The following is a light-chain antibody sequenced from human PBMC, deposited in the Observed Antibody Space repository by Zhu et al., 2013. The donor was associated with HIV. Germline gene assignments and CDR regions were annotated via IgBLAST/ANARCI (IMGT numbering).Light chain of an antibody. CDR1: TSNIGKNY. V-gene: IGLV1-51*01. Sequence: QSVLTQPPSVSAAPGQRVTISCSGTTSNIGKNYVSWYQQFPGRAPKLLIYDNENRPSGIAGRFFASKSGTAATLGIAGLQTGDEADYYCGTWDTTLSTGVFGGGTRLTVL. CDR2: DNE. CDR3: GTWDTTLSTGV. J-gene: IGLJ3*02.